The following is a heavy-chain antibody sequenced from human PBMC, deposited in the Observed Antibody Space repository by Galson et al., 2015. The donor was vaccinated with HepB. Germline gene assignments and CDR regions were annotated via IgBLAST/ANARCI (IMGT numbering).Heavy chain of an antibody. CDR3: AREKNWFDP. CDR1: GYTFTSYA. V-gene: IGHV1-3*01. J-gene: IGHJ5*02. Sequence: SVKVSCKASGYTFTSYAMHWVRQAPGQRLEWMGWINAGNGNTKYSQKFQGRVTMTRDTSISTAYMELSRLRSDDTAVYYCAREKNWFDPWGQGTLVTVSS. CDR2: INAGNGNT.